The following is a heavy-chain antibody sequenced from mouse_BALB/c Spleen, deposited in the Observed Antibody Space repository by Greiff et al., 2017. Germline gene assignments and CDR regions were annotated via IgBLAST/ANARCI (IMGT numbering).Heavy chain of an antibody. Sequence: QVQLQQSGAELVRPGVSVKISCKGSGYTFTDYAMHWVKQSHAKSLEWIGVISTYYGDASYNQKFKGKATMTVDKSSSTAYMELARLTSEDSAIYYCARPITTVVAPLGYWGQGTLVTVSA. V-gene: IGHV1S137*01. D-gene: IGHD1-1*01. CDR3: ARPITTVVAPLGY. CDR2: ISTYYGDA. J-gene: IGHJ3*01. CDR1: GYTFTDYA.